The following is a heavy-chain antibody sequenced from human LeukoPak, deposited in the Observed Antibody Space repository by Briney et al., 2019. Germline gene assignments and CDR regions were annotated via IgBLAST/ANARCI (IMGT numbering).Heavy chain of an antibody. Sequence: GGSLILSCAASGFTLIDYDMHWVRQVIGKGLEWVSAIGIRGDTHYSGSVKGRFTISRENAESSLYLQMNSLRAEDTAVYYCARGGIRVSGIDEFDYWGQGTLVTVSS. CDR1: GFTLIDYD. CDR3: ARGGIRVSGIDEFDY. J-gene: IGHJ4*02. D-gene: IGHD6-19*01. V-gene: IGHV3-13*01. CDR2: IGIRGDT.